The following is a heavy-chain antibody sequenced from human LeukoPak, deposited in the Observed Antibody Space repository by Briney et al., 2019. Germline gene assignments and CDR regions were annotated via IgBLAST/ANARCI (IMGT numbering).Heavy chain of an antibody. CDR2: IIPIFGTA. D-gene: IGHD3-10*01. V-gene: IGHV1-69*06. CDR1: GGTFSSYA. CDR3: ARSTESMARGVTKIDY. J-gene: IGHJ4*02. Sequence: GSSVKVSCKASGGTFSSYAISWVRQAPGQGLEWMGGIIPIFGTANYAQKFQGRVTITADKSTSTAYMELSSLRSEDTAVYYCARSTESMARGVTKIDYWGQGTLVTVSS.